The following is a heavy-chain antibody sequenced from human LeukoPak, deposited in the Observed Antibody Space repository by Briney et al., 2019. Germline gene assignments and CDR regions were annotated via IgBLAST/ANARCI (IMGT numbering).Heavy chain of an antibody. J-gene: IGHJ4*02. V-gene: IGHV3-30*02. CDR3: AGSDGPDFWSGYYIK. CDR2: IRYDGSNK. Sequence: PGRSLRLSCAVSGFNFNFFGMHWVRQAPGKGLEWVAFIRYDGSNKYYADSVKGRFTIARDNSKNTLYLQMNSLRAEDTAVYYWAGSDGPDFWSGYYIKWGQETLVTVSS. CDR1: GFNFNFFG. D-gene: IGHD3-3*01.